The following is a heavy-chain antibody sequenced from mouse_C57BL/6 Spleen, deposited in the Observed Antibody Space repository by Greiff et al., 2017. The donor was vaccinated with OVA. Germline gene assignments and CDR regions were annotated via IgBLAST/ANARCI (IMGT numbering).Heavy chain of an antibody. CDR2: IHPSDSDT. CDR3: AIGANWDAWFAY. Sequence: QVQLQQPGADLVKPGASVKVSCKASGYTFTSYWMHWVKQRPGQGLAWIGRIHPSDSDTNYTQKFKGKATLPVDNSSSTAYMQLSSLTSEDSAVYYCAIGANWDAWFAYWGQGTLVTVSA. CDR1: GYTFTSYW. V-gene: IGHV1-74*01. J-gene: IGHJ3*01. D-gene: IGHD4-1*01.